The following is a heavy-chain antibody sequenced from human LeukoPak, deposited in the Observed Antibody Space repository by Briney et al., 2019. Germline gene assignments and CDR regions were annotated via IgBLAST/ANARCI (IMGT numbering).Heavy chain of an antibody. J-gene: IGHJ5*02. D-gene: IGHD1-7*01. CDR2: IYYSGST. CDR3: ARELHIYNWHYWMFDP. V-gene: IGHV4-39*07. Sequence: SETLSLTCTVSGGSISSSSYYWGWIRQPPGKGLEWIGSIYYSGSTYYNPPLKRRVPISVDTSQKQFSLKLSSVPAADTAVYYCARELHIYNWHYWMFDPWGQGTLVTVSS. CDR1: GGSISSSSYY.